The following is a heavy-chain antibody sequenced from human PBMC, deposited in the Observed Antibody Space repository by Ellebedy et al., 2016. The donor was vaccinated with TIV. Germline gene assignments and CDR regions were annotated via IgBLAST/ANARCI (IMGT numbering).Heavy chain of an antibody. V-gene: IGHV4-30-4*01. Sequence: MPSETLSITCTVSGGSISSGDYYWSWIRQPPGKGLAWIGYIHYSGSTYYNPSLKSRVTISVDTSKNQFSLKLGSVTAADTAVYYWAREWGGEGDYGDYSQDYWGQGTLVTVSS. CDR1: GGSISSGDYY. CDR3: AREWGGEGDYGDYSQDY. D-gene: IGHD4-17*01. J-gene: IGHJ4*02. CDR2: IHYSGST.